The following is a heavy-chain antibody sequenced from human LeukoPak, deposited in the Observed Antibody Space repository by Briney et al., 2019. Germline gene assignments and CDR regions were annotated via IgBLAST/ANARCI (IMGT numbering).Heavy chain of an antibody. CDR3: AIENFHRGRPGSGSPVFDL. J-gene: IGHJ3*01. V-gene: IGHV3-30*02. D-gene: IGHD2/OR15-2a*01. Sequence: GGSLRLSCAVSGFTFRTYGFHWVRQAPGEGLEWLAIIHYDGSNIFYGKSVRGRFTISRDISKNMVYLQMNSLGAEDTAAYFCAIENFHRGRPGSGSPVFDLWGQGTFVTVSS. CDR1: GFTFRTYG. CDR2: IHYDGSNI.